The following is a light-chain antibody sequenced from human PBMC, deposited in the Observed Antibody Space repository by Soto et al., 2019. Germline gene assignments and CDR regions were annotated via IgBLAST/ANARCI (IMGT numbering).Light chain of an antibody. V-gene: IGKV3-11*01. Sequence: EIVLTQSPATLSSFPGGRATLCGRASQTVNSRLAWYQHKPGQAPRLLIYLTSNRATGIPARFSGSGSGTDFTLTISSLGPEDFAVYYCHQRQSWPRTFGQGTKVDIK. CDR2: LTS. J-gene: IGKJ1*01. CDR3: HQRQSWPRT. CDR1: QTVNSR.